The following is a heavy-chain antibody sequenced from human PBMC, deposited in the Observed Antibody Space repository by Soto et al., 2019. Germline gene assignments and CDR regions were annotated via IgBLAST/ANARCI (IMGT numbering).Heavy chain of an antibody. V-gene: IGHV1-18*04. J-gene: IGHJ4*02. Sequence: GASVKVSCKASGYTFTSYGISWVRQAPGQGLEWMGWISAYNGNTNYAQKLQGRVTMTTDTSTSTAYMELRSLRSDDTAVYYCASQRKYDSSGYYYSDWGQGTLVTVYS. CDR2: ISAYNGNT. D-gene: IGHD3-22*01. CDR3: ASQRKYDSSGYYYSD. CDR1: GYTFTSYG.